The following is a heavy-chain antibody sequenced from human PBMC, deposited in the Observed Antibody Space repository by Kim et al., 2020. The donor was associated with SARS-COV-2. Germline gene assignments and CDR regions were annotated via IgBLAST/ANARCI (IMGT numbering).Heavy chain of an antibody. CDR2: IDPSDSYT. CDR1: GYSFTSYW. D-gene: IGHD2-15*01. Sequence: GESLKISCKGSGYSFTSYWISWVRQMPGKGLEWMGRIDPSDSYTNYSPSFQGHVTISADKSISTAYLQWSSLKASDTAMYYCARQGQYCSGGSCYDLMGWFDPWGQGTLVTVSS. V-gene: IGHV5-10-1*01. CDR3: ARQGQYCSGGSCYDLMGWFDP. J-gene: IGHJ5*02.